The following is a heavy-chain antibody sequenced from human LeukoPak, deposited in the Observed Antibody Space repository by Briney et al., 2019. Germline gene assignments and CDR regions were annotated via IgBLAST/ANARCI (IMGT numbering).Heavy chain of an antibody. V-gene: IGHV4-59*02. D-gene: IGHD3-16*01. Sequence: SESLSLTRTLAAPSVGSNYGGSVRQPPGKGLEWIAYIYYSGSTNYNPSLKSRVTISVDTSKNQFSLKLSSVTAAVTAVYSCARTYYDSGGNWFDPWGQGTLVTVFS. CDR1: APSVGSNY. J-gene: IGHJ5*02. CDR3: ARTYYDSGGNWFDP. CDR2: IYYSGST.